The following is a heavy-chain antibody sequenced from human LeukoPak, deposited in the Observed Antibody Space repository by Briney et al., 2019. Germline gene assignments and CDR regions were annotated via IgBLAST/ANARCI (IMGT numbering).Heavy chain of an antibody. Sequence: PSETLSLTCTVSGGSISSSSYYWGWIRQPPGKGLEWIGGIYYSGSTYYNPSLKSRVTISVDTSKNQFSLKLSSATAADTAVYYCASVASQWLFDYWGQGTLVTVSS. CDR3: ASVASQWLFDY. J-gene: IGHJ4*02. CDR2: IYYSGST. V-gene: IGHV4-39*01. CDR1: GGSISSSSYY. D-gene: IGHD6-19*01.